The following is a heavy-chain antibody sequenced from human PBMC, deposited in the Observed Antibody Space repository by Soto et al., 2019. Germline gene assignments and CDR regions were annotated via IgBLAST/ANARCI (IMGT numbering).Heavy chain of an antibody. J-gene: IGHJ4*02. CDR3: ARHYGSGSYPLDY. CDR1: GGSISSSSYY. D-gene: IGHD3-10*01. Sequence: PSDTLSLTCTVSGGSISSSSYYWGWIRQPPGKGLEWIGEIYHSGSTNYNPSLKSRVTISVDKSKNQFSLNLKSVTAADTAVYYCARHYGSGSYPLDYWGQGTLVTVSS. V-gene: IGHV4-39*01. CDR2: IYHSGST.